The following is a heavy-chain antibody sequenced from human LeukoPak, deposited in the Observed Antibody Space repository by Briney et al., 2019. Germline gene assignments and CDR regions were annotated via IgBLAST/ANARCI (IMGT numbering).Heavy chain of an antibody. Sequence: SETLSLTCTVSGGSISSSSYYWGWIRQPPGKGLEWIGSIYYSGSTYYNPSLKSRVTISVDTSKNQFSLKLSSVTAADTAVYYCARPRRGSYYYFDYWGQGTLVTVSS. CDR2: IYYSGST. J-gene: IGHJ4*02. CDR1: GGSISSSSYY. CDR3: ARPRRGSYYYFDY. V-gene: IGHV4-39*07. D-gene: IGHD1-26*01.